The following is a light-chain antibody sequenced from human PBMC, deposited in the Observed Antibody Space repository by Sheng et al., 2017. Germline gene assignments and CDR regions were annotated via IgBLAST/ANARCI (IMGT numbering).Light chain of an antibody. CDR1: QNIDKW. J-gene: IGKJ3*01. V-gene: IGKV1-5*03. CDR2: KAT. CDR3: QQSYSTPLFT. Sequence: DMQMTQSPSTLAASVGDRVTITCRASQNIDKWLAWYQQKPGKAPKLLIYKATTLQSGVPSRFSGSGSGTEFTLTITSLQPDDFATYYCQQSYSTPLFTFGPGTKVDIK.